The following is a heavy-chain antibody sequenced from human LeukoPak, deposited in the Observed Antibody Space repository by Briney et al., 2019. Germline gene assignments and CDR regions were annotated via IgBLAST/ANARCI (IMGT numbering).Heavy chain of an antibody. CDR2: INSDGSSI. CDR3: TSLGGLDY. V-gene: IGHV3-74*01. D-gene: IGHD1-26*01. CDR1: GFIFSNYW. Sequence: GGSLRLSCAASGFIFSNYWMHWVRQAPGKGLVWVSRINSDGSSISYADSVKGRFTISRDNAKNTPYLQMNSLRAEDTAVYYCTSLGGLDYWGQGTLVTVSS. J-gene: IGHJ4*02.